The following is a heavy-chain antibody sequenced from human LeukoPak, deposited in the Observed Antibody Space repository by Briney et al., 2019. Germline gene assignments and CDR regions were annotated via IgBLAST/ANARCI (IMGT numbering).Heavy chain of an antibody. J-gene: IGHJ3*01. CDR3: ARDQGYCTSVSCRGDAFDV. Sequence: SGGSLRLACAASGFRFSSHWMSWVRQVPGKGPEWVAKINEDGSQKYYVDSVKGRFTISRDNAENALSLHMNSLRAEDTAVYYCARDQGYCTSVSCRGDAFDVWGQGSILCVS. V-gene: IGHV3-7*01. CDR2: INEDGSQK. CDR1: GFRFSSHW. D-gene: IGHD2-2*01.